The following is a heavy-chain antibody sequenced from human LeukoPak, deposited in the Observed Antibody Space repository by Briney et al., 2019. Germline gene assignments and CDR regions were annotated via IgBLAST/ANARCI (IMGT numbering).Heavy chain of an antibody. CDR1: GFTFSSYG. CDR2: ISGSGGST. Sequence: GGSLRLSCAASGFTFSSYGMGWVRQAPGKGLEWVSAISGSGGSTYYTDSVKGRFTISRDDAKNLLYLDMNSLRAEDTAVYYCARIIPGELLYYYYYMDVWGKGTTVTVSS. J-gene: IGHJ6*03. V-gene: IGHV3-23*01. D-gene: IGHD3-10*01. CDR3: ARIIPGELLYYYYYMDV.